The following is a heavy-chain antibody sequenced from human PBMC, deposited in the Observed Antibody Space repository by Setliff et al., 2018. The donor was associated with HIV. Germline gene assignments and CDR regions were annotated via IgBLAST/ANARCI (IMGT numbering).Heavy chain of an antibody. CDR1: GFTFSSYS. D-gene: IGHD4-17*01. J-gene: IGHJ6*02. CDR3: AREQTTVTGGYYYYYYGMDV. CDR2: ISSSSSYI. Sequence: GGSLRLSCAASGFTFSSYSMNWVRQAPGKGLEWVSSISSSSSYIYYADSVKGRFTISRENAKNSLYLQMNSLRAEDTAVYYCAREQTTVTGGYYYYYYGMDVWGQGTTVTVSS. V-gene: IGHV3-21*01.